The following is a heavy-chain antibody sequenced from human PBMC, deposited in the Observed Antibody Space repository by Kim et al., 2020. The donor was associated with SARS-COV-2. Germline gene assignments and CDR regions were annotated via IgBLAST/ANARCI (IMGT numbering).Heavy chain of an antibody. J-gene: IGHJ6*04. CDR1: GDSVSSNSAA. D-gene: IGHD3-9*01. Sequence: SQTLSLTCAISGDSVSSNSAAWNWIRQSPSRGLEWLGRTYYRSKWYNDYAVSVKSRITINPDTSKNQFSLQLNSVTPEDTAVYYCARVTCPPHVLRYFDWLPGWTSPEIMNVWGKGTTDTISS. CDR3: ARVTCPPHVLRYFDWLPGWTSPEIMNV. V-gene: IGHV6-1*01. CDR2: TYYRSKWYN.